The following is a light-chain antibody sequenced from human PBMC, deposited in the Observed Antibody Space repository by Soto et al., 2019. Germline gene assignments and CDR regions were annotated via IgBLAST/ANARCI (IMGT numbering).Light chain of an antibody. V-gene: IGKV3-15*01. Sequence: EIVMTQSPGTLSVSPGERATLSCRASQSFSSNLAWYQQKPGQAPRLLIYGASTRATGIPARFSGRGSGTEFTLTISSLQSEDFATYYCQQYNSYFWTFGQGTKVEIK. J-gene: IGKJ1*01. CDR2: GAS. CDR3: QQYNSYFWT. CDR1: QSFSSN.